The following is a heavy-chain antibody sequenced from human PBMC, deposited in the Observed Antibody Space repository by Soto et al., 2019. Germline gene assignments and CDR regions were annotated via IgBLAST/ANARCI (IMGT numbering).Heavy chain of an antibody. CDR1: GGTFSSYA. J-gene: IGHJ5*02. V-gene: IGHV1-69*01. D-gene: IGHD6-13*01. CDR3: ASCILAVRKDLSSSWYDAWFDP. Sequence: QVQLVQSGAEVKKPGSSVKVSCKASGGTFSSYAISWVRQAPGQGLEWMGGIIPIFGTANYAQKFQGRVTITADESTSTAYMELSSLRSEDTAVYYCASCILAVRKDLSSSWYDAWFDPWGQGTLVTVSS. CDR2: IIPIFGTA.